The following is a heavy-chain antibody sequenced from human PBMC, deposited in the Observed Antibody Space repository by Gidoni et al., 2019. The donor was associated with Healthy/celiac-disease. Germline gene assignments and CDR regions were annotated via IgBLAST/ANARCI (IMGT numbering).Heavy chain of an antibody. CDR3: ARGMAYYYDSSGYSDAFDI. J-gene: IGHJ3*02. CDR1: GYTFTSYD. CDR2: MNPNSGNT. V-gene: IGHV1-8*01. Sequence: QVQLVQSGAEVKKPGASVKVSCKASGYTFTSYDINWVRQATGQGLEWMGWMNPNSGNTGYAQKFQGRVTMTRNTSISTAYMELSSLRSEDTAVYYCARGMAYYYDSSGYSDAFDIWGQGTMVTVSS. D-gene: IGHD3-22*01.